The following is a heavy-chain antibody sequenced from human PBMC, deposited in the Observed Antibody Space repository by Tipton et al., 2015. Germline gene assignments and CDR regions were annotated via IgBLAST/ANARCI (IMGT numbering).Heavy chain of an antibody. CDR1: GGSISSGGYY. J-gene: IGHJ4*02. V-gene: IGHV4-31*03. CDR3: ATQYVDYDY. D-gene: IGHD3-9*01. CDR2: IFKTGST. Sequence: TLSLTCTVSGGSISSGGYYWSWIRQHPGKGLEWIGDIFKTGSTYYNPSLKSRVTISVDTSKNQFSLKLNSVTAADTAVYYCATQYVDYDYWGQGTLVTVSS.